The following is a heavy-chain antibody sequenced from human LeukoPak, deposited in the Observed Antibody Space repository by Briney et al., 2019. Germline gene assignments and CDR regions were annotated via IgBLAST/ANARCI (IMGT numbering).Heavy chain of an antibody. CDR3: AREDYGALYFDY. D-gene: IGHD4-17*01. V-gene: IGHV3-30-3*01. CDR1: GFSFSLHA. CDR2: ISYDGSNR. Sequence: PGGSLRLSCEASGFSFSLHAMHWVRQAPGKGLEWVALISYDGSNRYYADSVKGRCIISRDNSKNTLYLQMNSLRAEDTAVYYCAREDYGALYFDYWGQGTLVTVSS. J-gene: IGHJ4*02.